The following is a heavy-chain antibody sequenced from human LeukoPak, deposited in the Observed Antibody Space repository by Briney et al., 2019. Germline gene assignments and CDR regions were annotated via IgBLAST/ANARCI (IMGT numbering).Heavy chain of an antibody. CDR2: INHSGST. CDR3: ARRLSLLGVGGKYYFDY. J-gene: IGHJ4*02. Sequence: SETLSLTCAVYGGSFSGYYWSWIRQPPGKGLEWIGEINHSGSTNYNPSLKSRVTISVDTSKNQFSLKLSSVTAADTAVYYCARRLSLLGVGGKYYFDYWGQGTLVTVSS. D-gene: IGHD3-16*01. CDR1: GGSFSGYY. V-gene: IGHV4-34*01.